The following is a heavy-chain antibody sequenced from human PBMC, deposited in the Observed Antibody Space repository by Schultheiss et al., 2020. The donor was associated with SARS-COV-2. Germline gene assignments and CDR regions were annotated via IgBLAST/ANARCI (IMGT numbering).Heavy chain of an antibody. CDR2: IYYSGST. V-gene: IGHV4-59*01. D-gene: IGHD1-26*01. Sequence: SETLSLTCAVYGGSFSGYYWSWIRKPPGKGLEWIGYIYYSGSTNYNPSLKSRVTISVDTSKNQFSLKLSSVTAADTAVYYCARDASSGSYSYWGQGTLVTVSS. J-gene: IGHJ4*02. CDR1: GGSFSGYY. CDR3: ARDASSGSYSY.